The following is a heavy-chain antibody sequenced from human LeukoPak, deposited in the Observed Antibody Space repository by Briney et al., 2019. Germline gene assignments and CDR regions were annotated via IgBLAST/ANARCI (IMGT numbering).Heavy chain of an antibody. CDR2: IYYSGST. D-gene: IGHD3-3*01. Sequence: SETLSLTCTVSGGSISSSSYYWGWIRQPPGKGLEWIGSIYYSGSTYYNPSLKSRVTISVDTSKNQFSLKLSSVTAADTAVYYCARGPYYDFWSGYYTERDDAFDIWGQGTMVTVSS. J-gene: IGHJ3*02. V-gene: IGHV4-39*07. CDR3: ARGPYYDFWSGYYTERDDAFDI. CDR1: GGSISSSSYY.